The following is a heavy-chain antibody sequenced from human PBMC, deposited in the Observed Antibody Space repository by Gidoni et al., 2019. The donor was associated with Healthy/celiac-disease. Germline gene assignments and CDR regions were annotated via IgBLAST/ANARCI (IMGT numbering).Heavy chain of an antibody. J-gene: IGHJ1*01. Sequence: QVQLVESGGGLVKPGGSRRLSCAASGFTFSAYYMSWIRQAPGKGLEWVSYISSSSSYTNYADSVKGRFTISRDNAKNSLYLQMNSLRAEDTAVYYCASYCGGDCYHPPTEYFQHWGQGTLVTVSS. CDR2: ISSSSSYT. CDR3: ASYCGGDCYHPPTEYFQH. V-gene: IGHV3-11*06. CDR1: GFTFSAYY. D-gene: IGHD2-21*02.